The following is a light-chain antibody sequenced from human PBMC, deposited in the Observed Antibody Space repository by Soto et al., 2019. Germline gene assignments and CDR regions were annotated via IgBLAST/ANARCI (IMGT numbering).Light chain of an antibody. Sequence: DIQMTQSPSTLSASLGDRVTITCRASQSISRSLAWYQQKPGKAPKLLIYDASSLEGGVPSRFSASGSEMEFTLTITRLQPDDFAIYHCQQYHAFPWTFGQGTKVEIK. V-gene: IGKV1-5*01. J-gene: IGKJ1*01. CDR3: QQYHAFPWT. CDR1: QSISRS. CDR2: DAS.